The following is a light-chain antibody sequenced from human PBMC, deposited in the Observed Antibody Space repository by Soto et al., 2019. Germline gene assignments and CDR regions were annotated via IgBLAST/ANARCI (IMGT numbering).Light chain of an antibody. V-gene: IGLV2-23*02. CDR3: CSYAGSSTSI. CDR2: EVS. Sequence: QSVLTQPASVSGSPGQSITISCTGTSSDVGNYNFVSWYQQYPGKAPKLMIYEVSKRPSGASDRFSGSKSGNTASLTISGLQADDEADYYCCSYAGSSTSIFGTGTKVTVL. J-gene: IGLJ1*01. CDR1: SSDVGNYNF.